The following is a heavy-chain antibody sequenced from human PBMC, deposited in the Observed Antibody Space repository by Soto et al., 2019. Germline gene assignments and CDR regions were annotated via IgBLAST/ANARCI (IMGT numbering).Heavy chain of an antibody. D-gene: IGHD6-19*01. Sequence: EVQLLESGGGLVQPGGSLRLSCAASGFTFNTFDMTWVRQAPGKGLEWVSVIRGADGRTYYADSLKGRFTISRDNSKNTLFLQVTSLRVEDTAVYHRVTGAWCDDWGQGTLVTVSS. CDR3: VTGAWCDD. CDR1: GFTFNTFD. J-gene: IGHJ4*02. V-gene: IGHV3-23*01. CDR2: IRGADGRT.